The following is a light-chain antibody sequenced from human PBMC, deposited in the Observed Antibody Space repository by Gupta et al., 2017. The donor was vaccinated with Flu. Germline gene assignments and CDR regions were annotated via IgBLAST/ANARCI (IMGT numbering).Light chain of an antibody. CDR1: QNIGSW. J-gene: IGKJ4*01. Sequence: PSTVPASVGDRVTIPSLASQNIGSWVAWYQQKPGKAPKVLIHAVSTLETGVTSRFSGRGXGRXFTLSIXRLQPEDFATYFCLQATSVPNTFGXGTKLEMK. CDR3: LQATSVPNT. V-gene: IGKV1-12*01. CDR2: AVS.